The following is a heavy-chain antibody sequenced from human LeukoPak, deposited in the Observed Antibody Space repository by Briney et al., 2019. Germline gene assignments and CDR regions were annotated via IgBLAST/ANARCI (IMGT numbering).Heavy chain of an antibody. J-gene: IGHJ3*02. V-gene: IGHV3-48*01. CDR2: ISSSSWTK. CDR3: ARVIASVSI. D-gene: IGHD6-13*01. CDR1: GFTFRRYS. Sequence: GGSLRLSCAASGFTFRRYSMNWVRQAPGKGREGVSYISSSSWTKYYADPVKGRFTLSRDDAKNSLYLQMNSLRAEDPAVYFCARVIASVSIWGQGTMVTVSS.